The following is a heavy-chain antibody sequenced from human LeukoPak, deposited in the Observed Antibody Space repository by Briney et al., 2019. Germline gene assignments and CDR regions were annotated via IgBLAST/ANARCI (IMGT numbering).Heavy chain of an antibody. Sequence: ASVKVSCKVSGYTFSGHYMHWIRQAPGQGLEWMGWINAESGETKYAQKFQGRVTMTRDTSISTAYMELRGLRFDDTAVYYCARDWELRWSQGAFDYWGQGTLLAVSS. V-gene: IGHV1-2*02. CDR3: ARDWELRWSQGAFDY. J-gene: IGHJ4*02. D-gene: IGHD3-10*01. CDR1: GYTFSGHY. CDR2: INAESGET.